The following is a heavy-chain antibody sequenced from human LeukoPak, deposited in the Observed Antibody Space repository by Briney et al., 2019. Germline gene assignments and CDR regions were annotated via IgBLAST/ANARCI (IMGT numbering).Heavy chain of an antibody. V-gene: IGHV4-34*01. D-gene: IGHD2-2*01. CDR3: ARGLVVPAALLFDY. CDR2: ISHSGST. CDR1: GGSFSGYY. J-gene: IGHJ4*02. Sequence: SETLSLTCAVYGGSFSGYYWSWIRQPPGKGLEWIGEISHSGSTNYNPSLKSRVTISVDTSKNQFSLKLSSVTAADTAVYYCARGLVVPAALLFDYWGQGTLVTVSS.